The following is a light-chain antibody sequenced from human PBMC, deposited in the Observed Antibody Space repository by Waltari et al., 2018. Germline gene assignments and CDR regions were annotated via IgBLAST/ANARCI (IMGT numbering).Light chain of an antibody. J-gene: IGKJ4*01. CDR2: DAS. Sequence: DIQMTQSPSSLSASVGDRVTIPCRASQSIRSYLNWSQQKPGKAPKLLIYDASNLQSGVPSRFSGSGSGTDFTLTISRLQAEDFATYFCQQSYSTPLTFGGGAKVEIK. V-gene: IGKV1-39*01. CDR1: QSIRSY. CDR3: QQSYSTPLT.